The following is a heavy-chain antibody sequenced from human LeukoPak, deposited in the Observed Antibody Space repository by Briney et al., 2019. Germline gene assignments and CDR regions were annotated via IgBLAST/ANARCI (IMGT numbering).Heavy chain of an antibody. D-gene: IGHD6-13*01. J-gene: IGHJ5*02. CDR3: ARQGGGLSSSWSGNWFDP. Sequence: SETLSLTCTVSGGSISSSSYYWGWIRQPPGKGLEWIGSIYYSGSTYYNPSLKSRVTISVDTSKNQFSLKLSSVTAADTAVYYCARQGGGLSSSWSGNWFDPWGQGTLVTVSS. CDR2: IYYSGST. CDR1: GGSISSSSYY. V-gene: IGHV4-39*01.